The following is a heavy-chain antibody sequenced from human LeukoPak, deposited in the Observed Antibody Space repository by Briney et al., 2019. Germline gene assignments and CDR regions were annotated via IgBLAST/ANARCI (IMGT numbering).Heavy chain of an antibody. D-gene: IGHD2-2*01. CDR1: GGSISSGDYY. CDR2: IYYSGST. CDR3: ARDIVVPADARISGMDV. Sequence: SETLSLTCTVSGGSISSGDYYWSWIRQPPGKGLEWIGYIYYSGSTYYNPSLKSRVTISVDTSKNQFSLKLSSVTAADTAVYYCARDIVVPADARISGMDVWGQGTTVTVSS. J-gene: IGHJ6*02. V-gene: IGHV4-30-4*01.